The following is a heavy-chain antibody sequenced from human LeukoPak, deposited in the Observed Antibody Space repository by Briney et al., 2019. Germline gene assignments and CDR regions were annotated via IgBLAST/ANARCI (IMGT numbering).Heavy chain of an antibody. D-gene: IGHD6-19*01. CDR1: GGSISNYY. CDR2: IYYTGAT. J-gene: IGHJ4*02. V-gene: IGHV4-59*08. CDR3: AKYGGSGWVIDY. Sequence: PSETLSLTCTVSGGSISNYYWTWIRQPPGKGLEWIGYIYYTGATSYNPSLKSRVTISVDTSKNQFPLKLTSVTAADTAVYYCAKYGGSGWVIDYWGQGTLVTVSS.